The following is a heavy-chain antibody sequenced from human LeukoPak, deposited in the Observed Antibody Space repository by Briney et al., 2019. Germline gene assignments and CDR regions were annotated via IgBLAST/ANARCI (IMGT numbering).Heavy chain of an antibody. CDR2: ISAYNGNT. V-gene: IGHV1-18*04. J-gene: IGHJ6*03. Sequence: ASVKVSCKASGYTFTGYYIHWVRQAPGQGLEWMGWISAYNGNTNYAQKLQGRVTMTTDTSTSTAYMELRSLRSDDTAVYYCARVPDYYYYMDVWGKGTTVTISS. CDR1: GYTFTGYY. CDR3: ARVPDYYYYMDV.